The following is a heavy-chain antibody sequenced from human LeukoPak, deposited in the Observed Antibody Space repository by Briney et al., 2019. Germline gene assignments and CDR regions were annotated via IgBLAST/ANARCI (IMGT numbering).Heavy chain of an antibody. Sequence: PGGSLRLSCAASGFTFSSYSMNWVRQAPGKGLEWVSSISSSSSYIYYADSVKCRFTISRDNAKNSLYLQMNSLRAEDTAVYYCARASKRWLQLGAFDIWGQGTMVTVSS. V-gene: IGHV3-21*01. J-gene: IGHJ3*02. CDR1: GFTFSSYS. CDR2: ISSSSSYI. D-gene: IGHD5-24*01. CDR3: ARASKRWLQLGAFDI.